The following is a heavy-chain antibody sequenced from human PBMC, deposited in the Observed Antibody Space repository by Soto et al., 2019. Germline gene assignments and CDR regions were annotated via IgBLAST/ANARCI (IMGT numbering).Heavy chain of an antibody. CDR1: GGTFSSYA. V-gene: IGHV1-69*13. Sequence: SVKVSCKASGGTFSSYAISWVRQAPGQGLEWMGGIIPIFGTANYAQKFQGRVTITADESTSTAYMELSSLRSEDTAVYYCARAIPYYDSSGSNAFDIWGQGTMVTVSS. J-gene: IGHJ3*02. D-gene: IGHD3-22*01. CDR2: IIPIFGTA. CDR3: ARAIPYYDSSGSNAFDI.